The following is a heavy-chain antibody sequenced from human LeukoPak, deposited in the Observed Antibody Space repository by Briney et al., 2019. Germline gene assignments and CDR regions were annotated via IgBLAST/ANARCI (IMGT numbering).Heavy chain of an antibody. CDR1: GFTFRDYG. Sequence: GGSLRLSCAASGFTFRDYGMHWVRQAPGKGLEWVAVIWYDGSNKYYADSVKGRFTISRDNSKNTLYLQMNSLRAEDTAVYYCARDRPPEWLLLYGMDVWGQGTTVTVSS. J-gene: IGHJ6*02. CDR2: IWYDGSNK. CDR3: ARDRPPEWLLLYGMDV. V-gene: IGHV3-33*08. D-gene: IGHD3-22*01.